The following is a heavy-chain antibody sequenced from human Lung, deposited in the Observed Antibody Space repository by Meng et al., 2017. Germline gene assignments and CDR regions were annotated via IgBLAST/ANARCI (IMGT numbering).Heavy chain of an antibody. CDR3: ARGQKGYFDL. Sequence: VRLQESGPGLVKPSHTLSLTCTVSGGSISSSNYYWSWIRQPPGKGLEWSGHIYNSGSTYYNPSLKSRITISVDTSKNQFSLKLSSVTAADTAVYYCARGQKGYFDLWGRGTLVTVSS. J-gene: IGHJ2*01. CDR2: IYNSGST. CDR1: GGSISSSNYY. V-gene: IGHV4-30-4*01.